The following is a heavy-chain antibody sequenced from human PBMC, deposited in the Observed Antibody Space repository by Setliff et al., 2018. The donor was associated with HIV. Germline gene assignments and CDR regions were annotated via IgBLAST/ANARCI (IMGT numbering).Heavy chain of an antibody. CDR2: ISSSSSYI. Sequence: PGGSLRLSCEASGFTFSTYSMNWVRQAPGKGLEWVSSISSSSSYIYYADPVKGRFTISRDNAKNSLYLQLNSMKDEDTAVYYCARDQSGPDPGIPDYFYGMDVWGQGTTVTVSS. D-gene: IGHD1-20*01. J-gene: IGHJ6*02. CDR1: GFTFSTYS. CDR3: ARDQSGPDPGIPDYFYGMDV. V-gene: IGHV3-21*01.